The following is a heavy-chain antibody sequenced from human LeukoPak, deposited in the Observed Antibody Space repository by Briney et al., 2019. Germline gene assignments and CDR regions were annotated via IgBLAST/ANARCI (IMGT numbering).Heavy chain of an antibody. CDR3: ARVRKYSSGWYDAFDI. CDR1: GFTFSDYY. CDR2: ISSSSSYT. Sequence: GGSLRLSCAASGFTFSDYYMSWIRQAPGKGLEWVSYISSSSSYTNYADSVKGRFTISRDNAKNSLYLQMNSLRAEDTAVYYCARVRKYSSGWYDAFDIWGQGTVVTVSS. D-gene: IGHD6-19*01. V-gene: IGHV3-11*05. J-gene: IGHJ3*02.